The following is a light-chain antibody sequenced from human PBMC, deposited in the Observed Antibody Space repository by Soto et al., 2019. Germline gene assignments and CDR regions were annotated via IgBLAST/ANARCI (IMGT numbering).Light chain of an antibody. J-gene: IGKJ1*01. CDR2: GAS. V-gene: IGKV3-15*01. CDR1: QSVSSN. Sequence: EIVLTQSPATLSLSPGERATLSCRASQSVSSNLAWYQQKPGQAPRLLIYGASTRATGIPARFSGSGSGTEFTLVISSLQPDDFATYYCQQYNSYSVTFGQGTKVDIK. CDR3: QQYNSYSVT.